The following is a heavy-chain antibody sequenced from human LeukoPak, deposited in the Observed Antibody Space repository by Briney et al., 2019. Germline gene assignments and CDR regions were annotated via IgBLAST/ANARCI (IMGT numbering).Heavy chain of an antibody. V-gene: IGHV3-11*01. J-gene: IGHJ1*01. CDR2: ITNSGTTI. CDR1: GFTFTDYC. Sequence: DPGGSLRLSCAASGFTFTDYCMSWIRQAPGKGLEWVSYITNSGTTIYYADSVKGRFTISRDNAKNSLYLQMNSLRAEDTAVYYCARDGHYDILTGYFQDWGQGTLVTVSS. D-gene: IGHD3-9*01. CDR3: ARDGHYDILTGYFQD.